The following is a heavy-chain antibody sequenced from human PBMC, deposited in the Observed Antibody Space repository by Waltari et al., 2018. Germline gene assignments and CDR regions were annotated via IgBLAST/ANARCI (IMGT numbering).Heavy chain of an antibody. V-gene: IGHV3-73*01. CDR2: IRSKANSYAT. CDR3: TTTTLTTGRDY. CDR1: GFTFSGSA. J-gene: IGHJ4*02. Sequence: EVQLVESGGGFVQPGGSLKLSCAASGFTFSGSAMHWVRQASGKGLEWVGRIRSKANSYATAYVASVKGRFTISRDDSKNTAYLQMNSLKTEDTAVYYCTTTTLTTGRDYWGQGTLVTVSS. D-gene: IGHD1-1*01.